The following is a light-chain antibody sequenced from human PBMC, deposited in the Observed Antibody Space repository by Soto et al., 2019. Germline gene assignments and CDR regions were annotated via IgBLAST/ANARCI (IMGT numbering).Light chain of an antibody. CDR2: DTS. Sequence: EVVMRHSPATLSVSARECSTLFRRASQGIGDTLAWYQHKPGQTPRLLIYDTSTRATGVPTRFSGSRSGAEFTLTINSLQSEDFAVYYCQPYNNWPLTFGGGTKVDIK. V-gene: IGKV3-15*01. CDR3: QPYNNWPLT. J-gene: IGKJ4*01. CDR1: QGIGDT.